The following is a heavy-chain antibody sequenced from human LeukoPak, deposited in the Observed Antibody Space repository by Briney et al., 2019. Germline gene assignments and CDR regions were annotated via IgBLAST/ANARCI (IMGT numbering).Heavy chain of an antibody. CDR2: IYYSGST. Sequence: SETLSLTCTVSGGSISSSSYYWGWIRQPPGKGLEWIGSIYYSGSTYYNPSLKSRVTISVDTSKNQFSLKLSSVTAADTAVYYCASRTLHYYDSSGLDAFDIWGQGTMVTVSS. CDR3: ASRTLHYYDSSGLDAFDI. CDR1: GGSISSSSYY. J-gene: IGHJ3*02. V-gene: IGHV4-39*07. D-gene: IGHD3-22*01.